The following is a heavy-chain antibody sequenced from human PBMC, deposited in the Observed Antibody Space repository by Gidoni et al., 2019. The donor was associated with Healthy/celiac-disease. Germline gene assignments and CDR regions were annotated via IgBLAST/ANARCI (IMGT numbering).Heavy chain of an antibody. Sequence: QVQLVQSGAEVKKPGSSVTVSCKASGGTFSSYAISWVRQAPGQGLEWMGGIIPIFGTANYAQKFQGRVTITADESTSTAYMELSSLRSEDTAVYYCARSAAIRYYYYYYGMDVWGQGTTVTVSS. J-gene: IGHJ6*02. CDR1: GGTFSSYA. CDR3: ARSAAIRYYYYYYGMDV. CDR2: IIPIFGTA. D-gene: IGHD2-2*02. V-gene: IGHV1-69*01.